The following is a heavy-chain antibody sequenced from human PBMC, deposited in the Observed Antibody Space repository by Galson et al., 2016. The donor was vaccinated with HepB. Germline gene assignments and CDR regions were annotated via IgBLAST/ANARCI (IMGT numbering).Heavy chain of an antibody. V-gene: IGHV4-59*11. D-gene: IGHD3-22*01. CDR3: AGDSYFDSSGYFYDVFDS. CDR1: GGSIKSHY. CDR2: IYHSGRT. J-gene: IGHJ3*01. Sequence: SETLSLTCTVSGGSIKSHYWSWIRQPPGKGLEWIGYIYHSGRTNSNPSLKSRVTISIDTSKNQFSLKLNSVTAADTAAYYCAGDSYFDSSGYFYDVFDSWGQGTMVTVSS.